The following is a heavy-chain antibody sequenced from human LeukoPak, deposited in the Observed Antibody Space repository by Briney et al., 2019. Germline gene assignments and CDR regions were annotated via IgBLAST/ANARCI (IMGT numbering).Heavy chain of an antibody. Sequence: SETLSLTCTVSGGSISSYYWSWIRQPAGKGLEWIGRIYTSGGTNYNPSLKSRVTISVDTSKNQFSLKLSSVTAADTAVYYCARDNSIFGVVTPGYYYYYMDVWGKGTTVTVSS. CDR2: IYTSGGT. CDR1: GGSISSYY. D-gene: IGHD3-3*01. V-gene: IGHV4-4*07. J-gene: IGHJ6*03. CDR3: ARDNSIFGVVTPGYYYYYMDV.